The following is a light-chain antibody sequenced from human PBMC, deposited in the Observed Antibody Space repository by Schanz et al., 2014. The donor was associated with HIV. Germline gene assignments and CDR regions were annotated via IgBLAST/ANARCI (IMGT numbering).Light chain of an antibody. CDR1: SSTFRSNA. CDR3: AGWDDSLTVWV. Sequence: QSVLTQPPSASGTPGQRVTISCSGSSSTFRSNAVNWYQQLPGTAPKLLIYNTYHRPSGVPDRFSGSESGTSASLAISGLQSEDEADYYCAGWDDSLTVWVFGGGTKLPVL. J-gene: IGLJ3*02. V-gene: IGLV1-44*01. CDR2: NTY.